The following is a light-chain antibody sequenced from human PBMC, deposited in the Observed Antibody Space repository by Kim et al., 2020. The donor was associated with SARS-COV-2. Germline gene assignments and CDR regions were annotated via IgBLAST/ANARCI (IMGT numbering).Light chain of an antibody. CDR1: SSDVGGYNY. Sequence: SITISCTGTSSDVGGYNYVSWYQQHTGKAPNVMIYDVSKRPSGVSNRFSGSKSGNTASLTISGLQAEDEADYYCSSYISSSTYVVFGGGTQLTVL. CDR2: DVS. V-gene: IGLV2-14*03. J-gene: IGLJ2*01. CDR3: SSYISSSTYVV.